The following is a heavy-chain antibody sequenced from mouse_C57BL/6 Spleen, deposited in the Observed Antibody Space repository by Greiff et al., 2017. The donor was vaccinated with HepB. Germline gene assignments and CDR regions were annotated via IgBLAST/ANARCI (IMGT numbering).Heavy chain of an antibody. CDR2: FYPGSGSI. Sequence: QVHVKQSGAELVKPGASVKLSCKASGYTFTEYTIHWVKQRSGQGLEWIGWFYPGSGSIKYNEKFKDKATLTADKSSSTVYMELSRLTSEDSAVYFCARHEAVWSYFDYWGQGTTLTVSS. CDR1: GYTFTEYT. V-gene: IGHV1-62-2*01. D-gene: IGHD2-10*02. J-gene: IGHJ2*01. CDR3: ARHEAVWSYFDY.